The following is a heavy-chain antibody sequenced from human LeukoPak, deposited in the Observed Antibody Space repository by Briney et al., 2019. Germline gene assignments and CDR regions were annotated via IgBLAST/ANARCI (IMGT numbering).Heavy chain of an antibody. CDR1: GFTFDDYA. J-gene: IGHJ6*03. CDR3: AKDHAGYPYYCYMDV. Sequence: GGSLRLSCAASGFTFDDYAMHWVRQAPGKGLEWVSLISWDGGSTYYADSVKGRFTISRDNSKNSLYLQMNSLRAEDTALYYCAKDHAGYPYYCYMDVWGKGTTVTVSS. D-gene: IGHD2-15*01. V-gene: IGHV3-43D*03. CDR2: ISWDGGST.